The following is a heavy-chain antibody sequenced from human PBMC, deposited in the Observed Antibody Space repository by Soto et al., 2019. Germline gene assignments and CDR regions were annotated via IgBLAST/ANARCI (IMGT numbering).Heavy chain of an antibody. CDR3: ARPGYGGYGVDY. Sequence: SETLSLTCTVSGGSISNSPYYWGWIRQPPGKGLEWIGSITHYNPSLKSRITISVDTSKNQFPLKLSSVTAADTAVYYCARPGYGGYGVDYWGLGTLVTVSS. CDR1: GGSISNSPYY. J-gene: IGHJ4*02. D-gene: IGHD4-17*01. CDR2: IT. V-gene: IGHV4-39*01.